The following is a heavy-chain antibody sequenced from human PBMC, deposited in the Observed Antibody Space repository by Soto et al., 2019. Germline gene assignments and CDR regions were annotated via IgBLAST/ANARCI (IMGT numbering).Heavy chain of an antibody. V-gene: IGHV3-21*01. CDR1: GFYFNNYG. Sequence: PGGSLRLSCVVSGFYFNNYGINWVRQAPGKGLEWVSSVSKSDYTYYSDSVKGRFTISRDNAKNTLSLQMNSLRPEDTAVYYCAKDSGYQLPDNYFYYGLDVWGQGTTVTVSS. J-gene: IGHJ6*02. D-gene: IGHD2-2*01. CDR2: VSKSDYT. CDR3: AKDSGYQLPDNYFYYGLDV.